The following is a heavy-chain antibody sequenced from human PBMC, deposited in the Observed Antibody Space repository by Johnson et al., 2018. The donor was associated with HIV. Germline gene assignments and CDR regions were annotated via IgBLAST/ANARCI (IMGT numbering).Heavy chain of an antibody. CDR1: GFTVSSNY. D-gene: IGHD2-8*02. CDR3: ARALRVLLGAFDI. V-gene: IGHV3-66*01. CDR2: IYSVGSS. Sequence: VQLVESGGGLVQPGGSLRLSCVASGFTVSSNYMSWVRQAPGKGLEWVSVIYSVGSSAYSDTVVGRFTISRDNSKNKLNLQMNSLRAEDTALYYCARALRVLLGAFDIWGQGTMVTVTS. J-gene: IGHJ3*02.